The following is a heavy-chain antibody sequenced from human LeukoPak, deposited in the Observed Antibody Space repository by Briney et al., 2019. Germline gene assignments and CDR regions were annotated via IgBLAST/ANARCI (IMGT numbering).Heavy chain of an antibody. CDR1: GDSISGGSYY. V-gene: IGHV4-61*02. D-gene: IGHD2/OR15-2a*01. CDR2: IYTSGST. J-gene: IGHJ3*02. CDR3: ARYGLLNISEINGFDI. Sequence: PSETLSLTCSVSGDSISGGSYYWNWIRQPAGKGLEWIGLIYTSGSTYYNPSIKSRVTISLDTSENQFSLKLTSVTAADTAVYYCARYGLLNISEINGFDIWGQGTMVTVSS.